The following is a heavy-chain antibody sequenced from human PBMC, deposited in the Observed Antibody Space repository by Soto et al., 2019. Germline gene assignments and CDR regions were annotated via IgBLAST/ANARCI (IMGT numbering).Heavy chain of an antibody. D-gene: IGHD2-15*01. CDR1: GVTFSTYA. Sequence: EVELLESGGGLVQPEGYLRLSCAASGVTFSTYAMGWVRQAPGKGLEWVSVVSSGGGTHYADSVKGRFTVSRDNSKTTLSLQMNSLRADDTAVYYCAKRRGAGGHFDYWGHGVLVTVSS. V-gene: IGHV3-23*01. J-gene: IGHJ4*01. CDR2: VSSGGGT. CDR3: AKRRGAGGHFDY.